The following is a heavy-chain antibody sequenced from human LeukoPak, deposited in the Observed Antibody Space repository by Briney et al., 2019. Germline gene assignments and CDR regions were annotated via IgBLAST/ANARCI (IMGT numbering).Heavy chain of an antibody. CDR3: ATGSSGGYSY. Sequence: GESLKISCKGSGYSFTSYWTTWVRQMPGKGLEWMGTIDPSDSNMKNYSPTLQGHVTISVDKSISTVYLQWSSLKASDTAMYYCATGSSGGYSYWGQGALVTVSP. CDR1: GYSFTSYW. V-gene: IGHV5-10-1*01. D-gene: IGHD3-10*01. CDR2: IDPSDSNMK. J-gene: IGHJ4*02.